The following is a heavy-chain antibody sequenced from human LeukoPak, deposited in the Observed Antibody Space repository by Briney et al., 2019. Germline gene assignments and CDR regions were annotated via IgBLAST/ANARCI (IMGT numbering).Heavy chain of an antibody. J-gene: IGHJ4*02. D-gene: IGHD3-3*01. CDR3: ARVRHDFWSGYYTSLVDY. V-gene: IGHV3-33*08. CDR2: IWYDGSNK. CDR1: GFTFSSYA. Sequence: GGSLRLSCAASGFTFSSYAMSWVRQAPGKGLEWVAVIWYDGSNKYYADSVKGRFTISRDNSKNTLYLQMNSLRAEDTAVYYCARVRHDFWSGYYTSLVDYWGQGTLVTVSS.